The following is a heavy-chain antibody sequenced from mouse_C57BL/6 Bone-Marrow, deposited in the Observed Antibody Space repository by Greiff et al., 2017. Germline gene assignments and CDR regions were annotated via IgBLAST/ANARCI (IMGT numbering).Heavy chain of an antibody. J-gene: IGHJ4*01. V-gene: IGHV7-3*01. CDR2: IRNKANGYTT. CDR1: GFTFTDYY. D-gene: IGHD2-4*01. Sequence: EVMLVESGGGLVQPGGSLSLSCAASGFTFTDYYMSWVRQPPGKALEWLGFIRNKANGYTTEYSASVKGRFTISRDNSQSILYLQMNALRAEDSATYYCARYDDYDRYYYAMDYWGQGTSVTVSS. CDR3: ARYDDYDRYYYAMDY.